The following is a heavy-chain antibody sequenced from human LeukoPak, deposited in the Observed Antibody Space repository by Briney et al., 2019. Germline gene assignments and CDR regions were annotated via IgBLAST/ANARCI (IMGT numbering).Heavy chain of an antibody. Sequence: GGSLRLSCAASGFIFSRYSMNWVRQAPGKGLECVASMSVGSGLIYYAESVRGRFTVTRDNAKNSLSLQMKSLRADDTAVYYCAREFEGTASGAGYWGQGTLVTVSS. CDR1: GFIFSRYS. D-gene: IGHD3-16*01. CDR2: MSVGSGLI. CDR3: AREFEGTASGAGY. V-gene: IGHV3-21*01. J-gene: IGHJ4*02.